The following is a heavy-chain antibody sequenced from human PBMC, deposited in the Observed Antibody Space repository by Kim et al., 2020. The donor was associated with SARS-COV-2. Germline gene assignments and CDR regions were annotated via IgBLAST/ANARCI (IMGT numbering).Heavy chain of an antibody. CDR2: INWYCDTM. V-gene: IGHV3-9*01. D-gene: IGHD5-12*01. CDR3: CKERGGWLRLFQD. CDR1: GFTFGDFA. J-gene: IGHJ1*01. Sequence: GGSLRLSCAASGFTFGDFAMHWVRLVPAKGLERVAGINWYCDTMGFADSVKGRLAIARDNAKNSLSSQMNSSIPADTALLFCCKERGGWLRLFQDWGHGT.